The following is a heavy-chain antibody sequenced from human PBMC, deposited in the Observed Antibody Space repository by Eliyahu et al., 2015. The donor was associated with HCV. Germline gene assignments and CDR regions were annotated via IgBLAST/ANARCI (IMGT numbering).Heavy chain of an antibody. V-gene: IGHV4-34*01. CDR1: GGSFSGYY. D-gene: IGHD2-21*01. CDR2: INHSGST. CDR3: ARAAFPRRTKDDY. Sequence: QVQLQQWGAGLLKPSETLSLTCAVYGGSFSGYYWSWIRQPPGKGLEWIGEINHSGSTNYNPSLKSRVTISVDTSKNQFSLKLSSVTAADTAVYYCARAAFPRRTKDDYWGQGTLVHRLL. J-gene: IGHJ4*02.